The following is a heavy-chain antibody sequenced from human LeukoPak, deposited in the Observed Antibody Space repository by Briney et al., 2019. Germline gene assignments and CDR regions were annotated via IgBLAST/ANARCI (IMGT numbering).Heavy chain of an antibody. V-gene: IGHV4-59*01. CDR3: ARGNKTGDESGGFDY. CDR1: VRSISRYY. Sequence: SETLPLICTLSVRSISRYYGRWMRQSRGKALEGIGYIYYDGSTNHNPSLKSRVTISVDTSKNQFSLKLSYVTAADTAVYYCARGNKTGDESGGFDYWGQGTLVTVSS. J-gene: IGHJ4*02. D-gene: IGHD7-27*01. CDR2: IYYDGST.